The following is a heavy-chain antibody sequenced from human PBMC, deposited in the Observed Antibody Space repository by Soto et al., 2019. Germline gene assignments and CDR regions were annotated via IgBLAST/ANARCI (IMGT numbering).Heavy chain of an antibody. Sequence: SVGVSCKSSGGSFGKSAINWVRQTPGQGLEWLGGFIPVYRTLNYAQKFQGRVTITADESTGTAYMTLSSLASDDTAVYYCATGVIWIGYFTVDSWGQGTRVT. V-gene: IGHV1-69*13. D-gene: IGHD3-3*01. J-gene: IGHJ4*02. CDR2: FIPVYRTL. CDR3: ATGVIWIGYFTVDS. CDR1: GGSFGKSA.